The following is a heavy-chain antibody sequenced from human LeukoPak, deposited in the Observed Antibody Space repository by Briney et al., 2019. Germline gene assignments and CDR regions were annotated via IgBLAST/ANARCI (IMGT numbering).Heavy chain of an antibody. V-gene: IGHV4-34*01. CDR2: INHSGST. CDR1: GGSFSGYY. D-gene: IGHD6-13*01. Sequence: PSETLSLTCAVCGGSFSGYYWSWIRQPPGKGLEWIGEINHSGSTNYNPSLKSRVTISVDTSKNQFSPKLSSVTAADTAVYYCARVGYSSSWYWFDPWGQGTLVTVSS. J-gene: IGHJ5*02. CDR3: ARVGYSSSWYWFDP.